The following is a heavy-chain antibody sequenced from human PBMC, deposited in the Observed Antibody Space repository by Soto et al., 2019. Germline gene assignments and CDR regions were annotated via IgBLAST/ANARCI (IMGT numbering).Heavy chain of an antibody. V-gene: IGHV4-31*03. CDR1: GGSISSSGYF. CDR2: IYYSGST. Sequence: TLSLTCTISGGSISSSGYFWRWIRQHPGKGLEWIGYIYYSGSTYYNASLKSRVFISIDTSKNQFSLKLNSVTAADTAVYYCARASYNIGSESQGPNWFDPWGQGTLVTVSS. D-gene: IGHD3-3*01. J-gene: IGHJ5*02. CDR3: ARASYNIGSESQGPNWFDP.